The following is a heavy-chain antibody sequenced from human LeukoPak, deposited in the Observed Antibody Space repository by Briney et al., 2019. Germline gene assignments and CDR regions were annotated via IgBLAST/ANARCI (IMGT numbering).Heavy chain of an antibody. V-gene: IGHV3-66*01. D-gene: IGHD5-24*01. CDR3: AKDGARDGYNYPDY. CDR1: GFTVSSNY. J-gene: IGHJ4*02. Sequence: GGSLRLSCAASGFTVSSNYMSWVRQAPGKGLEWVSVIYSGGSTYYADSVKGRFTISRDKSKNTLYLQMNSLRAEDTAVYYCAKDGARDGYNYPDYWGQGILVTVSS. CDR2: IYSGGST.